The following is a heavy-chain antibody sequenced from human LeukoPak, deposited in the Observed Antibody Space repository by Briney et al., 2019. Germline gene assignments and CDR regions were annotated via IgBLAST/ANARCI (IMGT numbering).Heavy chain of an antibody. CDR2: IYHSGST. CDR1: GGSISSGGYS. V-gene: IGHV4-30-2*01. CDR3: ARAPYSGSYGAFDI. D-gene: IGHD1-26*01. J-gene: IGHJ3*02. Sequence: PSETLSLTCAVSGGSISSGGYSWSWIRQPPGKGLEWIGYIYHSGSTYYNPSLKSRVTISVDRSKNQFSLKLSSVTAADTAVYYCARAPYSGSYGAFDIWGQGTMVTVSS.